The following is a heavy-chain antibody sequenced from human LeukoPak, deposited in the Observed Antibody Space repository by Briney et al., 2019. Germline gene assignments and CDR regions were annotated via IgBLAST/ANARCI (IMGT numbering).Heavy chain of an antibody. CDR2: IYSGGST. V-gene: IGHV3-53*01. D-gene: IGHD7-27*01. J-gene: IGHJ6*02. CDR1: GFTVSSNY. Sequence: GGSLRLSCAASGFTVSSNYMSWVRQAPGKGLEWVSVIYSGGSTYCADSVKGRFTISRDNSKNTLYLQMNGLRAEDTAVYYCARGPWDYYGMDVWGQGTTVTVSS. CDR3: ARGPWDYYGMDV.